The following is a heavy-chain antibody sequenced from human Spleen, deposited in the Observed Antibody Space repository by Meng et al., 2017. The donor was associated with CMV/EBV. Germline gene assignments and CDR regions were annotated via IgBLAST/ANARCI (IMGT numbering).Heavy chain of an antibody. CDR1: GFTFSNYN. J-gene: IGHJ6*02. CDR2: ITGSSTTI. Sequence: GESLKISCAASGFTFSNYNMNWVRQAPGKGLEWVSYITGSSTTIYYADPVKGRFTISRDNAKNSLYLQMNSLRVEDTAVYYCAREMGSSLYYYYAMDVWGQGTTVTVSS. D-gene: IGHD1-26*01. CDR3: AREMGSSLYYYYAMDV. V-gene: IGHV3-48*04.